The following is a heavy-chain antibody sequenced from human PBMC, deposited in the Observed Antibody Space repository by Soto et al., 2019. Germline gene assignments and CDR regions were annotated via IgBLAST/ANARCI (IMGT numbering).Heavy chain of an antibody. CDR1: GFTFSSYS. D-gene: IGHD6-19*01. J-gene: IGHJ4*02. V-gene: IGHV3-48*01. Sequence: EVQLVESGGGLVQPGGSLRLSCAASGFTFSSYSMNWVRQAPGKGLEWVSYISSSSSTIYYADSVKGRFTISRDNAKNSLYLQMNSLRAEDTAVYYCARVSVAVAGKPDYWGQGTLVTVSS. CDR2: ISSSSSTI. CDR3: ARVSVAVAGKPDY.